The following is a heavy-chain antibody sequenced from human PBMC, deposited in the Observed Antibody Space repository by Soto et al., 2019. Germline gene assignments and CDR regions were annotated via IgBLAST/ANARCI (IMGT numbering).Heavy chain of an antibody. CDR1: GDSISRDGFS. CDR2: IYHSGAT. V-gene: IGHV4-30-2*01. J-gene: IGHJ4*02. CDR3: AREMSYYFDS. Sequence: QLQLQESGSGLVKPSQTLVLTCTVSGDSISRDGFSWSWIRQPPGKGLEWIGFIYHSGATYYNPSLKSRVTTSIDKSKNQFSLRLASVTAAETAVYYCAREMSYYFDSWGQGTLVTVSS.